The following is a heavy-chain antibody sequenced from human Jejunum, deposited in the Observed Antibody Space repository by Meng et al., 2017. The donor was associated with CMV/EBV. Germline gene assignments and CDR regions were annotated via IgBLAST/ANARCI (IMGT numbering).Heavy chain of an antibody. D-gene: IGHD5-18*01. Sequence: SVSRSSAAWNWIRQSPSRGLELLGRTYYRSKWSTDYAVSVKSRITINADTSKNQFFLQLDSVTPEDTAVYFCARGPGYSYHDYLDYWGQGTLVTVSS. CDR3: ARGPGYSYHDYLDY. J-gene: IGHJ4*02. V-gene: IGHV6-1*01. CDR2: TYYRSKWST. CDR1: SVSRSSAA.